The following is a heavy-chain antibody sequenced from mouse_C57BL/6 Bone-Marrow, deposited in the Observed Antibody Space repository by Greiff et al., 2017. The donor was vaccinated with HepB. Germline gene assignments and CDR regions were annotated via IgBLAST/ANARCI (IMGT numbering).Heavy chain of an antibody. V-gene: IGHV5-6*01. J-gene: IGHJ3*01. Sequence: EVTLVESGGDLVKPGGSLKLSCAASGFTFSSYGMSWVRQTPDTRLEWVATISSGGSYTYSPDSVKGRFTISRDNAKNTLYLQMSSLKFEDTAMYYCARHSSGKRGFAYWGQVTLVTVSA. CDR2: ISSGGSYT. CDR3: ARHSSGKRGFAY. CDR1: GFTFSSYG. D-gene: IGHD1-3*01.